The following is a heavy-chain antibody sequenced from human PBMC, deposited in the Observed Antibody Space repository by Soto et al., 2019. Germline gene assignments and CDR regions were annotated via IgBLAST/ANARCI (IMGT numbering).Heavy chain of an antibody. CDR3: AKIYGSGSYQ. Sequence: PGGSLRLSCAASDFTLSGHFMSWVRQPPGKGLEWVSIMFSGGSTDYADSVKGRFIISRDNSKNILYLQMNNLRAEDTATYYCAKIYGSGSYQWGQGALVTVSS. CDR2: MFSGGST. J-gene: IGHJ4*02. CDR1: DFTLSGHF. D-gene: IGHD3-10*01. V-gene: IGHV3-53*01.